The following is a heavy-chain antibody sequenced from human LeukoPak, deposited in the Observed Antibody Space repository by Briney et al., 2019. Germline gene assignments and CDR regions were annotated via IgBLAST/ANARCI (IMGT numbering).Heavy chain of an antibody. J-gene: IGHJ4*02. V-gene: IGHV1-69*06. D-gene: IGHD3-22*01. CDR3: ARGSLYYYDSSGYYSDLDY. CDR1: GGTFSSYA. CDR2: IIPIFGTA. Sequence: SVKVSCKASGGTFSSYAISWVRQAPGQGLEWMGGIIPIFGTANYAQKFQGRVTITADKSTSTAYMELSSLRSEDTAVYYCARGSLYYYDSSGYYSDLDYWGQGTLVTVSS.